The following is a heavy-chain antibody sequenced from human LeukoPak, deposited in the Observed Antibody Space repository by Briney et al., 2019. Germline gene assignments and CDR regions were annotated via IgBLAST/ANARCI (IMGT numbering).Heavy chain of an antibody. CDR3: ARGEAAAPSYY. Sequence: GASVKVSCKASGYTFTSYYMHWVRQATGQGLEWMGWMNPNSGNTGYAQKFQGRVTMTRNTSISTAYMELSSLRSEDTAVYYCARGEAAAPSYYWGQGTLVTVSS. D-gene: IGHD6-13*01. V-gene: IGHV1-8*02. J-gene: IGHJ4*02. CDR1: GYTFTSYY. CDR2: MNPNSGNT.